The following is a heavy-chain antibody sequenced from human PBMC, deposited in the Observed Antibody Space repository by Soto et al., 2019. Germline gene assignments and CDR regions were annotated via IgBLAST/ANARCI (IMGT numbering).Heavy chain of an antibody. Sequence: RGESLKISCKGSGYSFTSYWIGWVRQMPGKGLEWMGIIYPGDSDTRYSPSFQGQVTISADKSISTAYLQWSSLKASDTAMYYCARPYCSGGSCYSGYFDYWGQGTLVTVSS. V-gene: IGHV5-51*01. CDR1: GYSFTSYW. D-gene: IGHD2-15*01. CDR3: ARPYCSGGSCYSGYFDY. CDR2: IYPGDSDT. J-gene: IGHJ4*02.